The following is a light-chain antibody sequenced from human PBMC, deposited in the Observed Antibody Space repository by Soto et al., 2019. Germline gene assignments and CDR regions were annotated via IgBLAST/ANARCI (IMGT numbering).Light chain of an antibody. J-gene: IGKJ2*01. CDR2: GAS. Sequence: EIGMTQSPATLSVSPGERATLSCRARQSVSSNLAWYQQKPGQAPRILIYGASTRATGIPARFSGSGSGTAFTLTISSLPSEDFAVFECQHYNNWPPYTFGQGTKLEIK. CDR1: QSVSSN. V-gene: IGKV3-15*01. CDR3: QHYNNWPPYT.